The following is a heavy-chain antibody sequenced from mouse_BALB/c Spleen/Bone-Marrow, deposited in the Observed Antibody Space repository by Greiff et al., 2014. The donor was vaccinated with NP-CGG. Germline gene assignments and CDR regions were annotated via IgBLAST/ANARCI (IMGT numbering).Heavy chain of an antibody. D-gene: IGHD2-4*01. CDR3: ASYDYGYYFDY. J-gene: IGHJ2*01. CDR2: IVPANGNT. Sequence: VQLQQSGAELVKPGASVKLSSTTSGFNIKDTYMHWVKLRPEQGLEWIGRIVPANGNTKYAPKFQGKATITADTSSNTAYLQLSSLTSEDTAVYFCASYDYGYYFDYWGQGTTLTVSS. V-gene: IGHV14-3*02. CDR1: GFNIKDTY.